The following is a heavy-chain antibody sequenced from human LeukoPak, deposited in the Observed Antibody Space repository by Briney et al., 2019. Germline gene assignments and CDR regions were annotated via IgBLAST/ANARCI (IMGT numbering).Heavy chain of an antibody. J-gene: IGHJ4*02. CDR1: GYTFTSYG. CDR2: ISAYNGNT. Sequence: WASVKVSCKASGYTFTSYGISWVRQAPGQGLEWMGWISAYNGNTNYAQKLQGRVTMTTDTSTSTAYMELRSLRSDDTAVYYCARVLRYFDWTRFDYWGQGTLVTVSS. D-gene: IGHD3-9*01. CDR3: ARVLRYFDWTRFDY. V-gene: IGHV1-18*01.